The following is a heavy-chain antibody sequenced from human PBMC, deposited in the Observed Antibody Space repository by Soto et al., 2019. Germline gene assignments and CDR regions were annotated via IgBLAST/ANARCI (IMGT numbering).Heavy chain of an antibody. CDR1: GGSFSGYC. J-gene: IGHJ5*02. CDR3: ARGRSGYSYGYRWFDP. Sequence: SETLSLTWAVEGGSFSGYCWSWIRQPPGKGLEWIGEINHSGSTNYNPSLKSRVTISVDTSKNQFSLKLSSVTAADTAVYYCARGRSGYSYGYRWFDPWGQGTLVTVSS. D-gene: IGHD5-18*01. V-gene: IGHV4-34*01. CDR2: INHSGST.